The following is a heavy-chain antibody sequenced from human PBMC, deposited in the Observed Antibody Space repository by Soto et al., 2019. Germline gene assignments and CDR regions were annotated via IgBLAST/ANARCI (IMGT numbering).Heavy chain of an antibody. CDR1: GYTFTSYG. CDR3: ASYHLNSYYYGMDV. CDR2: ISAYNGNT. J-gene: IGHJ6*02. V-gene: IGHV1-18*01. Sequence: QVLLVQSGAAVKKPGASVKISCKASGYTFTSYGFSWVRQAPGQGLEWMGWISAYNGNTNYAQKLQGRVTMTTDTSTSTAYMELRSLRSDDTAVYYCASYHLNSYYYGMDVWGQGTTVTVSS.